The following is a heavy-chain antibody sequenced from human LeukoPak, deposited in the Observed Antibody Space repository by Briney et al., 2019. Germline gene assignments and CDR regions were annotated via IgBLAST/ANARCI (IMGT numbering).Heavy chain of an antibody. D-gene: IGHD2-2*01. CDR1: GFIFNNYW. CDR3: AREGAEDIVVVPAADYYYYYYGMDV. Sequence: GGSLRLSCAASGFIFNNYWMTWVRQTPGKGLEFVANIKEDGSVISYLDSVKGRFTISRDNAKNSLYLQMNSLRAEDTAVYYCAREGAEDIVVVPAADYYYYYYGMDVWGQGTTVTVSS. V-gene: IGHV3-7*01. CDR2: IKEDGSVI. J-gene: IGHJ6*02.